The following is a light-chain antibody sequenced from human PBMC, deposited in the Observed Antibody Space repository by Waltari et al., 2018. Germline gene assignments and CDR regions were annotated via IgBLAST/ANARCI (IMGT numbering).Light chain of an antibody. V-gene: IGKV1-39*01. Sequence: DIQMTQSPSSLSASVGDRVTITCRASQGISSYLYWYQQKPRKAPRLLIYYANRLGREVPPRFSGRGSGTEVNLTISRLQPEDSATNDGQQYNSLPRPLGGGPKVEIK. CDR1: QGISSY. J-gene: IGKJ4*01. CDR2: YAN. CDR3: QQYNSLPRP.